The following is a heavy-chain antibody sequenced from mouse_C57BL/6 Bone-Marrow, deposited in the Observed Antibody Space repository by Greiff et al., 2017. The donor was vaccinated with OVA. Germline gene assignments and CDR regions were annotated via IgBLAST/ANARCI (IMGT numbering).Heavy chain of an antibody. CDR1: GYSFTSYY. CDR2: IYPGSGNT. Sequence: QVQLQQSGPELVKPGASVKISCKASGYSFTSYYIHWVKQRPGQGLEWIGWIYPGSGNTKYNEKFKGKAKLTADTSSSTAYMQLSSLTSEDSAVYYCARAYDYDGFAYWGQGTLVTVSA. D-gene: IGHD2-4*01. J-gene: IGHJ3*01. V-gene: IGHV1-66*01. CDR3: ARAYDYDGFAY.